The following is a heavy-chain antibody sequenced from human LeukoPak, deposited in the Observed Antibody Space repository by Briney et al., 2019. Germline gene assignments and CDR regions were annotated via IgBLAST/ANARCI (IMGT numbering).Heavy chain of an antibody. V-gene: IGHV4-61*02. J-gene: IGHJ4*02. CDR1: GGSVSSGSYF. CDR3: ATGDWNGADN. D-gene: IGHD1-1*01. CDR2: VYTSRNT. Sequence: PSETLSLTCTVSGGSVSSGSYFWNWIRQPAGKGLEWLGRVYTSRNTNYSPSLKSRVTMSIDTSKNQFSLKLSSVTAADTAMYYCATGDWNGADNWGQGTLVVVSS.